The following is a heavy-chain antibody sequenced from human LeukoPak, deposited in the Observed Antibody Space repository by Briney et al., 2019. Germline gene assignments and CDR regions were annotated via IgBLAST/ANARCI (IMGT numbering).Heavy chain of an antibody. Sequence: AASVKVSCKASGYTFTSYDINCVRQATGQGLEWMGWMNPNSGNTGYAQKFQGRVTMTRNTSISTAYMELSSLRSEDTAVYYCARGENFRSTDDVIDYWGQGTLVTVSS. CDR3: ARGENFRSTDDVIDY. J-gene: IGHJ4*02. V-gene: IGHV1-8*01. D-gene: IGHD4-11*01. CDR1: GYTFTSYD. CDR2: MNPNSGNT.